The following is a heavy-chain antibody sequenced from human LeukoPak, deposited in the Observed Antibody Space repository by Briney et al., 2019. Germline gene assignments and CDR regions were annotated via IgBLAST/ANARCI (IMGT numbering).Heavy chain of an antibody. CDR1: GFTVRSNY. D-gene: IGHD2-8*02. Sequence: GGSLRLSCAASGFTVRSNYMSWVRQAPGKGLEWVSVIYSGGNAYYADSVKGRFTISRDNSENTLYLQMNSLRAEDTAVYYCARGYWADDAFDIWGQGIMVTVSS. CDR2: IYSGGNA. V-gene: IGHV3-66*01. J-gene: IGHJ3*02. CDR3: ARGYWADDAFDI.